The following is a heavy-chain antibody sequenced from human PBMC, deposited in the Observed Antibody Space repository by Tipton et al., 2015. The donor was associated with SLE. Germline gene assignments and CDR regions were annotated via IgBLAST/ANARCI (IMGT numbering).Heavy chain of an antibody. Sequence: TLSLTCTVSGGSTSTHYWTWIRQTPGKGLEWIGYIYYTGNTNYNPSLRGRVTISLDTPKNQFSLKLSSVTAADTAIYYCARYRGDLQVFDYWGQGTLITVSS. J-gene: IGHJ4*02. CDR2: IYYTGNT. CDR3: ARYRGDLQVFDY. CDR1: GGSTSTHY. D-gene: IGHD3-16*01. V-gene: IGHV4-59*11.